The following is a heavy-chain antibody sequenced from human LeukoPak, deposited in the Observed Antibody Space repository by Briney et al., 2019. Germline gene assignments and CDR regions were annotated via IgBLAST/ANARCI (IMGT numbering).Heavy chain of an antibody. CDR1: GYTFTGYY. D-gene: IGHD3-9*01. Sequence: ASVKVSCKASGYTFTGYYMHWVRQAPGQGLEWMGWINPNSGGTNYAQKFQGRVTMTRDTSISTAYMELSRLRSDDTAVYYCAGEDYDILTGYYTIDYWGQGTLVTVSS. CDR3: AGEDYDILTGYYTIDY. J-gene: IGHJ4*02. CDR2: INPNSGGT. V-gene: IGHV1-2*02.